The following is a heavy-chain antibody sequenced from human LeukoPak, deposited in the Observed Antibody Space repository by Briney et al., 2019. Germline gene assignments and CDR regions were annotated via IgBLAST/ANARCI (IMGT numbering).Heavy chain of an antibody. D-gene: IGHD1-26*01. CDR3: ARDSASTPLDY. V-gene: IGHV3-33*01. Sequence: GGSLRLSCATSGFTFSSYGIHWVRQAPCKGVEWVAVVSNDGRNEYYADSVQGRFSISRDNSKNTVYLQMNSLRAEDTAVYYCARDSASTPLDYWGQGTLVTVSS. CDR1: GFTFSSYG. J-gene: IGHJ4*02. CDR2: VSNDGRNE.